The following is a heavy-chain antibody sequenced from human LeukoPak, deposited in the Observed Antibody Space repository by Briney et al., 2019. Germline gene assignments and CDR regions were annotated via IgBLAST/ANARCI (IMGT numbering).Heavy chain of an antibody. CDR3: AKGELVGATKYN. V-gene: IGHV3-23*01. J-gene: IGHJ4*02. Sequence: GGSLRLSCAASGFTFSSYAMSWVRQAPGKGLEWVSAISGSGGSTYYADSGEGRFTISRDNSKNTLYLQMNSLRAEDTAVYYCAKGELVGATKYNWGQGTLVTVSS. D-gene: IGHD1-26*01. CDR2: ISGSGGST. CDR1: GFTFSSYA.